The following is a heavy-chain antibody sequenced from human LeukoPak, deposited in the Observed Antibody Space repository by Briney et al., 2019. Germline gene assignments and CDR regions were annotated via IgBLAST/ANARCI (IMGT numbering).Heavy chain of an antibody. V-gene: IGHV1-18*04. D-gene: IGHD3-9*01. CDR2: ISANNGNT. CDR3: ARSPHILTGENFDF. J-gene: IGHJ4*02. Sequence: ASVKVSCKASGYSFTGYYMHWVRQAPGQGLEWMGWISANNGNTNFAQKVQGRVTMTADTSTSTVYMELRSLRSDDTAVFYCARSPHILTGENFDFWGQGTLVTVSS. CDR1: GYSFTGYY.